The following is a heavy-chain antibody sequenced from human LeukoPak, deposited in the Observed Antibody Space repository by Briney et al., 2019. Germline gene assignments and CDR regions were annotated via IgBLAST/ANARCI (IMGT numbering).Heavy chain of an antibody. CDR3: AKNSVRSGYYYDY. CDR2: ISASATNT. J-gene: IGHJ4*02. CDR1: GFAFNSYA. D-gene: IGHD3-22*01. V-gene: IGHV3-23*01. Sequence: GGSLRPSCAASGFAFNSYAMSWVRQAPGKGMEWVSAISASATNTYYPDSVKGRFTISRDNSKNTLYLQMSSLTAEDTALYFCAKNSVRSGYYYDYWGQGTLVTVSS.